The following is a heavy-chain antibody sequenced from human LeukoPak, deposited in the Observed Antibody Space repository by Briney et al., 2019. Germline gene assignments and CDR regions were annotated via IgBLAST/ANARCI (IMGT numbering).Heavy chain of an antibody. D-gene: IGHD7-27*01. J-gene: IGHJ4*02. V-gene: IGHV4-39*07. CDR1: GGSISSSSYY. CDR3: ARLAWGRLDY. CDR2: IYYSGST. Sequence: SETLSLTCTVSGGSISSSSYYWGCIRQPPGKGLEWIGSIYYSGSTYYNPSLKSRVTISVDTSRNQFSLKLSSVTAADTAVYYCARLAWGRLDYWGQGTLVTVSS.